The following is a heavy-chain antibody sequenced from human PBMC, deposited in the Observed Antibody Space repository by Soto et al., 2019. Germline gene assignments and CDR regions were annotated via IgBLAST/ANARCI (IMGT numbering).Heavy chain of an antibody. J-gene: IGHJ2*01. CDR1: GGTFSNYT. Sequence: QVQLVQSGAEVKKPGSSVKVSCKASGGTFSNYTINWVRQAPGQGLEWMGRIIPMLDIAKSAQRFQGRFTITADKSPSTSYMELSSLKSEDTAVYYCARAVSAAGVYDWYFDLWGRGTLVTVSS. CDR2: IIPMLDIA. CDR3: ARAVSAAGVYDWYFDL. D-gene: IGHD6-13*01. V-gene: IGHV1-69*02.